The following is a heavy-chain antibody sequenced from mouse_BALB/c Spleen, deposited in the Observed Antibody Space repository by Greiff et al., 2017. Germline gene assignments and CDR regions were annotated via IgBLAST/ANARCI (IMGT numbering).Heavy chain of an antibody. D-gene: IGHD2-1*01. CDR1: GYTFTSYT. Sequence: QVQLKESAAELARPGASVKMSCKASGYTFTSYTMHWVKQRPGQGLEWIGYINPSSGYTEYNQKFKDKTTLTADKSSSTAYMQLSSLTSEDSAVYYCARSDGNYDWFAYWGQGTLVTVSA. CDR2: INPSSGYT. V-gene: IGHV1-4*02. CDR3: ARSDGNYDWFAY. J-gene: IGHJ3*01.